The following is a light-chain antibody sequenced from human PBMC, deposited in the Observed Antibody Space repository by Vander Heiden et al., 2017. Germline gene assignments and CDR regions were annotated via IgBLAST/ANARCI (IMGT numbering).Light chain of an antibody. V-gene: IGLV2-14*03. CDR1: SSDVGGYNY. CDR2: DVS. CDR3: SSYTSSSTLEV. Sequence: QSALTQPASVSGSPGQSITVPCTGTSSDVGGYNYVSWYQQHPGKAPELMIYDVSNRPSGVSNRFSDSKSGNTASLTISGLQAEDEGDYYCSSYTSSSTLEVFGTGTKVTVL. J-gene: IGLJ1*01.